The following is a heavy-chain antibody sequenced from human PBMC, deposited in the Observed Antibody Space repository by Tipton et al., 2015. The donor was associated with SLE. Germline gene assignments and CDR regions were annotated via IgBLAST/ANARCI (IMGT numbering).Heavy chain of an antibody. Sequence: TLSLTCTVSGASINSGTYHWSWIRQPAGKGLEWIGRVYIFGNTIYHPSLKSRVTISVDTSKNQFSLKLTSVTAADTAVYYCARGQVGPLRFDPWGQGTLVTVSS. J-gene: IGHJ5*02. D-gene: IGHD1-26*01. CDR1: GASINSGTYH. CDR2: VYIFGNT. V-gene: IGHV4-61*02. CDR3: ARGQVGPLRFDP.